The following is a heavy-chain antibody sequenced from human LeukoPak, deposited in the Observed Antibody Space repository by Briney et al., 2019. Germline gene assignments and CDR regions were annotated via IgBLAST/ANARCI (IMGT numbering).Heavy chain of an antibody. J-gene: IGHJ5*02. CDR3: ARDSLYCSSTSCYLSWFDP. V-gene: IGHV4-34*01. D-gene: IGHD2-2*01. Sequence: SETLSLTCAVYGGSFSGYYWSWIRQPPGKGLEWIGEINHSGSTNYNPSLKSRVTISVDTSKNQFSLKLSSVTAADTDVYYCARDSLYCSSTSCYLSWFDPWGQGTLVTVSS. CDR1: GGSFSGYY. CDR2: INHSGST.